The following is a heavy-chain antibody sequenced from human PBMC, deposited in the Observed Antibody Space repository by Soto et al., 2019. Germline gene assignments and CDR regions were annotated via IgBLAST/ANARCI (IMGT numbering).Heavy chain of an antibody. D-gene: IGHD1-1*01. Sequence: SETLSLTCAVYGGYFSGYYWNWIRQPPGKGLEWIGEINHSGSTNYNPSLKSRVTISVDTSKNQFSLKLSSVTAADTAVYYCARRYGYIFDYWGQGTLVTVSS. V-gene: IGHV4-34*01. CDR3: ARRYGYIFDY. J-gene: IGHJ4*02. CDR2: INHSGST. CDR1: GGYFSGYY.